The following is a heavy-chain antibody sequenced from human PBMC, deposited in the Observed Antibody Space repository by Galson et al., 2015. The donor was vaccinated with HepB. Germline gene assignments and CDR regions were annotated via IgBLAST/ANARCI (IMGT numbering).Heavy chain of an antibody. D-gene: IGHD4-17*01. CDR3: AREDYGDYAYYFDY. J-gene: IGHJ4*02. CDR2: ISYDGSNK. V-gene: IGHV3-30-3*01. CDR1: GFTFSSYA. Sequence: SLRLSCAASGFTFSSYAMSWVRQAPGKGLEWVAVISYDGSNKYYADSVKGRFTISRDNSKNTLYLQMNSLRAEDTAVYYCAREDYGDYAYYFDYWGQGTLVTVSS.